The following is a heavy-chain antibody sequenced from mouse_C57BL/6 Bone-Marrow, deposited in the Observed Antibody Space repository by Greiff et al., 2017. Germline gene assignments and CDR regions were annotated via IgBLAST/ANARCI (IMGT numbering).Heavy chain of an antibody. CDR1: GFNIKDDY. V-gene: IGHV14-4*01. CDR3: TTSRLRRDYWYFDV. D-gene: IGHD2-4*01. CDR2: IDPENGDT. J-gene: IGHJ1*03. Sequence: VQLQQSGAELVRPGASVKLSCTASGFNIKDDYMHWVKQRPEQGLEWIRWIDPENGDTEYASKFQGKATITADTSSNTAYLQLSSLTSEDTAVYYCTTSRLRRDYWYFDVWGTGTTVTVSS.